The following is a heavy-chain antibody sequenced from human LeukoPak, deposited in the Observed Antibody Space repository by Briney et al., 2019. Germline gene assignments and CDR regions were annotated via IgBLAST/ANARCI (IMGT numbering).Heavy chain of an antibody. Sequence: PGGSLRLSCAASGFTFSTYWMNWVRQAPGKGLEWVANIKPDGSDKYYVDSVEGRFTVSRDNAKNSLYLQMNSLRAEDTAVYYCAKGGDHWGQGTLVTVSS. CDR2: IKPDGSDK. CDR3: AKGGDH. CDR1: GFTFSTYW. V-gene: IGHV3-7*01. J-gene: IGHJ4*02. D-gene: IGHD3-16*01.